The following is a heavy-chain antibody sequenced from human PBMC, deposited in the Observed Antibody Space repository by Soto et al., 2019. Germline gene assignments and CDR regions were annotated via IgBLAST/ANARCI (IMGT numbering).Heavy chain of an antibody. J-gene: IGHJ3*02. D-gene: IGHD6-13*01. CDR2: ISSSSSYI. V-gene: IGHV3-21*01. Sequence: VGSLRLSCAASGFTFSSYSMNWVRQAPGKGLEWFSSISSSSSYIYYADSVKGRFTISRDNAKNSLYLQMNSLRDEDTAVYYCARDRSSSWYYDAFDIWGQGTMVTVSS. CDR3: ARDRSSSWYYDAFDI. CDR1: GFTFSSYS.